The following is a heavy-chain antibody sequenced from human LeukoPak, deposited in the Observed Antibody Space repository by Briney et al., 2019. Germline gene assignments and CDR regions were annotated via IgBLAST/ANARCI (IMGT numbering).Heavy chain of an antibody. Sequence: SETLSLTCTVSGGSISSGGYYWSWIRQPAGKGLEWIGRIYTSGSTNYNPSLKSRVTISVDTSKNQFSLKLSSVTAADTAVYYCARSRFIVVVPAARGNYYYMDVWGKGTTVTVSS. CDR3: ARSRFIVVVPAARGNYYYMDV. V-gene: IGHV4-61*02. J-gene: IGHJ6*03. D-gene: IGHD2-2*01. CDR1: GGSISSGGYY. CDR2: IYTSGST.